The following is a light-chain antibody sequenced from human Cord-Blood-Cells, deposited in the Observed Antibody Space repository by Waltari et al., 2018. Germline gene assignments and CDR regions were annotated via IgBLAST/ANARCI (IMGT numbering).Light chain of an antibody. CDR3: QAWDSSKVV. CDR1: ELGDQY. CDR2: QDS. J-gene: IGLJ2*01. V-gene: IGLV3-1*01. Sequence: SYELTQPPSVSVSPGQTASITCPGDELGDQYACWYQQKPGQSPVLVIYQDSRRPAGIPERFSGSNSGNTATLTISGTQAMDEADYYCQAWDSSKVVFGGGTKLTVL.